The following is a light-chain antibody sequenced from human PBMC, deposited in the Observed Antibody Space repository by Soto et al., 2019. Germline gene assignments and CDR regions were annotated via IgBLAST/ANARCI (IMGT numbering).Light chain of an antibody. Sequence: QSVLTQHDSVAGSPVQSITISCTGTSSDVGGYNYVSWYQQHPGKAPKLMIYDVSNRPSGVSNRFSGSKSGNTASLTISGLQAEDEADYYCSSYTSSSTQVFGTGTKVTVL. CDR3: SSYTSSSTQV. V-gene: IGLV2-14*01. J-gene: IGLJ1*01. CDR1: SSDVGGYNY. CDR2: DVS.